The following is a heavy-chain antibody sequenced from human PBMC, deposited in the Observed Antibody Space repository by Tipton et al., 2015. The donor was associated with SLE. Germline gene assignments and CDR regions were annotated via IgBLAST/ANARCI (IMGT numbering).Heavy chain of an antibody. CDR1: DFTFSSRW. V-gene: IGHV3-74*01. J-gene: IGHJ4*02. Sequence: SLRLSCAASDFTFSSRWMHWVRQAPGKGLVWVSYINSDGSTTTYADSVKGRFTISRDNAKNSLYLQMNSLRAEDTAVYYCARDYSGSYYPCFDYWGQGTLVTVSS. D-gene: IGHD1-26*01. CDR2: INSDGSTT. CDR3: ARDYSGSYYPCFDY.